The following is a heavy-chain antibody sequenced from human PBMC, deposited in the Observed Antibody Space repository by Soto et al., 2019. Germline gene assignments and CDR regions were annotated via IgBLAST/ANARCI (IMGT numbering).Heavy chain of an antibody. D-gene: IGHD5-18*01. J-gene: IGHJ4*02. Sequence: GGSLRLSCAASGFTFSSYWMHWVRQAPGKGLVWVSRINSDGSSTSYADSVKGRFTISRDNAKNTLYLQMNSLRAEDTAVYYCARGGGYSYATATYWGQGTLVTVSS. CDR2: INSDGSST. V-gene: IGHV3-74*01. CDR1: GFTFSSYW. CDR3: ARGGGYSYATATY.